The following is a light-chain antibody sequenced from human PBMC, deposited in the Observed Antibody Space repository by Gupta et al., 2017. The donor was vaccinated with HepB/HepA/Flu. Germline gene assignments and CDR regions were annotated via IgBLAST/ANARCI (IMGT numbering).Light chain of an antibody. V-gene: IGLV3-21*01. CDR2: YDS. Sequence: SYVLTQPPSVSVAPGKTASISRGGNNIGSKSVHWYQQKPGQAPLLVIYYDSSRPSGIPERFSGSNSGNTATLTVSRVDAGDEADYYCQVWDASSDQYVFGSGTKVMVL. CDR3: QVWDASSDQYV. CDR1: NIGSKS. J-gene: IGLJ1*01.